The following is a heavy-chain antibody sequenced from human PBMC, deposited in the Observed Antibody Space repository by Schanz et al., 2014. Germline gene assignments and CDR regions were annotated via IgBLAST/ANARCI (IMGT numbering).Heavy chain of an antibody. CDR2: IKHDGSVK. CDR3: ARDQGYTTSWHIFDL. Sequence: EVQLVESGGGLVQLGGSLRLSCTASGFTFSDYWMSWVRQAPGKGPEWVANIKHDGSVKDYVDSVKGRFTISRDNAKNTRYLQMNSLSAEDTAVYYCARDQGYTTSWHIFDLWGQGTLVTVSS. CDR1: GFTFSDYW. D-gene: IGHD6-13*01. J-gene: IGHJ4*02. V-gene: IGHV3-7*04.